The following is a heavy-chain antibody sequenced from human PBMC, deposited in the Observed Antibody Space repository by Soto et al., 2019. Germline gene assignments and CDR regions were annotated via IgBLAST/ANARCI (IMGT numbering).Heavy chain of an antibody. CDR3: ARLDYYDSSGYFDY. CDR1: GFTFSSYG. Sequence: QVQLVESGGGVVQPGRSLRLSCAASGFTFSSYGMHWVRQAPGKGLEWVAVIWYDGSNKYYADSVKGRFTISRDNSKNTLYLQMNSLRAEDTAVYYCARLDYYDSSGYFDYWGQGTLVTVSS. D-gene: IGHD3-22*01. J-gene: IGHJ4*02. V-gene: IGHV3-33*01. CDR2: IWYDGSNK.